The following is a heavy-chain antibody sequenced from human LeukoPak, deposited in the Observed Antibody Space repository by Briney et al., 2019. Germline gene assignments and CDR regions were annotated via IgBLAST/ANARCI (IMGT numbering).Heavy chain of an antibody. D-gene: IGHD3-22*01. V-gene: IGHV3-9*03. CDR2: FSWNSGSI. CDR1: VFTFDDYA. Sequence: SLRLSCAASVFTFDDYAMHWVRQAPGKGLEWDSGFSWNSGSIGYADPVKGRFTISRDNAKNSLYLQMNSLRAEDMALYYCARGGYYDSSGYAVFDYWGQGTLVTVSS. J-gene: IGHJ4*02. CDR3: ARGGYYDSSGYAVFDY.